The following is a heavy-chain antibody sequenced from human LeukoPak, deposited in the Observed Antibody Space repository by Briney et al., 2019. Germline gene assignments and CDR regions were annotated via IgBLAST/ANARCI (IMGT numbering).Heavy chain of an antibody. V-gene: IGHV1-46*01. CDR2: INPSGGST. Sequence: ASVKVSCKASGYTFTSYYMHWVRQAPGQGLEWMGIINPSGGSTSYALKFQSRVTMTRDTSTSTVYMELSSLRSEDTAVYYCARGELAARPPYYYYYYMDVWGKGTTVTVSS. CDR3: ARGELAARPPYYYYYYMDV. J-gene: IGHJ6*03. CDR1: GYTFTSYY. D-gene: IGHD6-6*01.